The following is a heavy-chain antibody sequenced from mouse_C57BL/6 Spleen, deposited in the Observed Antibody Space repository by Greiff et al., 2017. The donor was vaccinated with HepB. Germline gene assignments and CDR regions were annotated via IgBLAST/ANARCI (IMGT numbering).Heavy chain of an antibody. V-gene: IGHV1-18*01. J-gene: IGHJ3*01. D-gene: IGHD2-3*01. CDR1: GYTFTDYN. CDR2: INPNNGGT. Sequence: VQLQQSGPELVKPGASVKIPCKASGYTFTDYNMDWVKQSHGKSLEWIGDINPNNGGTIYNQKFKGKATVTVDKSSSTAYMELRSLTSEDTAVYYCARRGWLLQTWFAYWGQGTLVTVSA. CDR3: ARRGWLLQTWFAY.